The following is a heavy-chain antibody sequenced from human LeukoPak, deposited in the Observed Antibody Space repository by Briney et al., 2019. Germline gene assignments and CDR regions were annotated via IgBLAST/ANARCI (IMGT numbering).Heavy chain of an antibody. CDR3: ARDEDHKGGFDY. D-gene: IGHD1-14*01. J-gene: IGHJ4*02. CDR1: GFTFSSYS. CDR2: ISSSSSYI. Sequence: GGSLRLSCAASGFTFSSYSMNWVRQAPGKGLEWVSSISSSSSYIYYADSVKGRFTISRDNAKNSLYLQMNSLRAEDTAVYYCARDEDHKGGFDYWGQGTLVTVSS. V-gene: IGHV3-21*01.